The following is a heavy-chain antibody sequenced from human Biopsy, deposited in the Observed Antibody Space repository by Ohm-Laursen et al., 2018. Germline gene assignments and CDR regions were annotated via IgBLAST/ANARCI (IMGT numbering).Heavy chain of an antibody. V-gene: IGHV1-2*02. Sequence: ASVKVSCKVSAYSFGDHRIHWVRQAPGQGLEWMGWISPKSGGTNYAQKFQGNITMTKNTSMSTAYMEMSRLRSDDTAVYYCALQSVAQMKNFDYWGQGTLVTVSS. CDR2: ISPKSGGT. J-gene: IGHJ4*02. CDR3: ALQSVAQMKNFDY. CDR1: AYSFGDHR. D-gene: IGHD6-19*01.